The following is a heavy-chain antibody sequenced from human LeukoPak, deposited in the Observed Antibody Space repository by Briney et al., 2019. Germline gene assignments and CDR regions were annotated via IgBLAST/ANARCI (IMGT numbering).Heavy chain of an antibody. J-gene: IGHJ6*04. CDR3: AKDDYYGSGILYYYYGMDV. Sequence: GGSLRLSCAASGFTFSSYAMSWVRQAPGKGLEWVSSISGSGGNTYYADSVKGRFTISRDNSKNTLYLQMNSLRAEDTAVYYCAKDDYYGSGILYYYYGMDVWGKGTTVTVS. V-gene: IGHV3-23*01. CDR1: GFTFSSYA. CDR2: ISGSGGNT. D-gene: IGHD3-10*01.